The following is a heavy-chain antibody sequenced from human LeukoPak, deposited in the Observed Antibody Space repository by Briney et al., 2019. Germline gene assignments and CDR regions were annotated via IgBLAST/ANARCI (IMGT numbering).Heavy chain of an antibody. V-gene: IGHV4-61*02. D-gene: IGHD2-2*01. J-gene: IGHJ5*02. CDR3: AREPNYCSSTSCYLLTWFDP. CDR1: GGSISSGCYY. Sequence: PSQTLSLTCAVSGGSISSGCYYWGWIRQPAGKGLEWIGRSYSSGSTNYTPSLTSRVTISVDTSKHQFSLKLSSVAAADTAVYYCAREPNYCSSTSCYLLTWFDPWGQGTLVTVSS. CDR2: SYSSGST.